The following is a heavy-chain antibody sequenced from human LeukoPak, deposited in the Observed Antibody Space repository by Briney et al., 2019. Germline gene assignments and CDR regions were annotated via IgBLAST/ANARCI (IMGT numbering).Heavy chain of an antibody. CDR3: ARGPKTGTIIGRFDP. D-gene: IGHD1-7*01. V-gene: IGHV4-30-2*01. Sequence: PSQTLSLTCAVSGGSISSGGYSWSWIRQPPGKGLEWIGYIYHSGSTNYNPSLKSRVTISVDTSKNQFSLKLSSVTAADTAEYYCARGPKTGTIIGRFDPWGQGTLVTVSS. J-gene: IGHJ5*02. CDR2: IYHSGST. CDR1: GGSISSGGYS.